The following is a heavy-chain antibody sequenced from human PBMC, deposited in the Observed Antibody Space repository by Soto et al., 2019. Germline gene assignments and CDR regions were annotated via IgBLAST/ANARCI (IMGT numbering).Heavy chain of an antibody. CDR3: ARGPYSSSPGWFDP. D-gene: IGHD6-6*01. Sequence: PSETLSLTCTVSGGSISSGGYYWSWIRQHPGKGLEWIGYIYYSGSTYYNPSLRSRVTISVDTSKNQFSLKLSSVTAADTAVYYCARGPYSSSPGWFDPWGQGTLVTVSS. V-gene: IGHV4-31*03. CDR2: IYYSGST. J-gene: IGHJ5*02. CDR1: GGSISSGGYY.